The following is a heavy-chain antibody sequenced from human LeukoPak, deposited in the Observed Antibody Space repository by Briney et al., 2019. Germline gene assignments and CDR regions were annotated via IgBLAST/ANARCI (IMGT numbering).Heavy chain of an antibody. CDR2: IYHSGST. Sequence: SETLSLTCTVSGFSISGGYYWGWIRQPPGKGLEWIGSIYHSGSTYYNPSLKSRITISVDTSKNQFSLKLSSVTAEDTAVYYCARDHYDSSGSFDYWGQGTLVTVSS. V-gene: IGHV4-38-2*02. CDR3: ARDHYDSSGSFDY. CDR1: GFSISGGYY. D-gene: IGHD3-22*01. J-gene: IGHJ4*02.